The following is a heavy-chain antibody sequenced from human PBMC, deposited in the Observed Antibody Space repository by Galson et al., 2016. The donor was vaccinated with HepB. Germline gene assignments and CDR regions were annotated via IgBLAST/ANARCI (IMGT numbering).Heavy chain of an antibody. CDR1: GFTFSSYA. Sequence: SLRLSCAASGFTFSSYAMSWVRQAPGKGLEWVSAITGSGGSTYYVESAKGRFTISRDSSKNTVYLEMNSLRAEDTAVYYCAKNPELNYYYYYMDVWGKGTTVTVSS. J-gene: IGHJ6*03. D-gene: IGHD5-24*01. V-gene: IGHV3-23*01. CDR3: AKNPELNYYYYYMDV. CDR2: ITGSGGST.